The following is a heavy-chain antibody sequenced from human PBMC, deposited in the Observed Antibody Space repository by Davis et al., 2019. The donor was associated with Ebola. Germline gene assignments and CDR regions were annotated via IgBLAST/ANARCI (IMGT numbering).Heavy chain of an antibody. CDR2: INAGNGNT. V-gene: IGHV1-3*01. Sequence: ASVKVSCKASGYTFTGYYMHWVRQAPGQGLEWMGWINAGNGNTKYSQKFQGRVTITRDTSASTAYMELSSLRSEDTAVYYCARLRYLSGMDVWGQGTTVTVSS. CDR1: GYTFTGYY. J-gene: IGHJ6*02. D-gene: IGHD3-9*01. CDR3: ARLRYLSGMDV.